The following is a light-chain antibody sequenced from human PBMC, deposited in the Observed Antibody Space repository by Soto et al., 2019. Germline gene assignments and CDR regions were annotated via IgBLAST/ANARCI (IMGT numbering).Light chain of an antibody. CDR3: CSSAGSSLYV. Sequence: QSALTQPASVSGSPGQSIAISCTGTSSDVGTYDLVSWYQQHPGKAPKLMIYEGTKRPSGVSNRFSGSKSANTAALTISRLKPEDEADYYCCSSAGSSLYVFGSGTKLTVL. J-gene: IGLJ1*01. CDR1: SSDVGTYDL. CDR2: EGT. V-gene: IGLV2-23*01.